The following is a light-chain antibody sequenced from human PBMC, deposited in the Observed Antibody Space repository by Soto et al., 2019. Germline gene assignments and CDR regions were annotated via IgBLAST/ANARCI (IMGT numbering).Light chain of an antibody. J-gene: IGKJ4*01. CDR1: QSVSSSY. CDR2: RAS. CDR3: HQYDSSPLT. Sequence: EIVLTQSPGTLSLSPGERATLSCRARQSVSSSYLAWYQQKPGQAPRLLIYRASSRATGIPDRFSGSGSGTDFTLTISRLEPEDFAVYYCHQYDSSPLTFGGGTKVEIK. V-gene: IGKV3-20*01.